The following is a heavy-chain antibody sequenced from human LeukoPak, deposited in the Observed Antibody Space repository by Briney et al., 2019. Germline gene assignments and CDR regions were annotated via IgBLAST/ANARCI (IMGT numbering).Heavy chain of an antibody. V-gene: IGHV1-2*02. CDR3: ARDLVGATRKYFQH. J-gene: IGHJ1*01. CDR2: INPYSGGT. CDR1: GYTFTDYY. Sequence: ASVKVSCKASGYTFTDYYMHWVRQAPGQGLEWMGWINPYSGGTNYEQKFQGRVTMTRDTSISTAYMEVSRVRSDDTAMYYCARDLVGATRKYFQHWGQGTLVTVSS. D-gene: IGHD1-26*01.